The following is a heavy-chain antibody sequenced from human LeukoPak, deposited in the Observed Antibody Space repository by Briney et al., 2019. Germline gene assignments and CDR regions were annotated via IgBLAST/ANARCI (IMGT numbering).Heavy chain of an antibody. CDR1: GFTFSSYS. V-gene: IGHV3-21*01. CDR2: ISSSSSYI. Sequence: PGGSLRLSCAASGFTFSSYSMNWVRQAPGKGLEWVSSISSSSSYIYYADSVKGRFTISRDNAKNSLFLQMNSLRAEDTALYYCARDRSYDFDYWGQGTLVTVSS. J-gene: IGHJ4*02. D-gene: IGHD5-18*01. CDR3: ARDRSYDFDY.